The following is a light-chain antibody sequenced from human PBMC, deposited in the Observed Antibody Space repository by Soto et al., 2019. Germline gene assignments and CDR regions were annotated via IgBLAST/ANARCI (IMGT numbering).Light chain of an antibody. Sequence: QSALTQPASVSGSPGQSLTISCTGTTSDIGFYDYVSWYQQHPGKVPQLMIYEGSKRPSGVSNRFSGSKSGNTASLTISGLQAEDEADYYCCSYARGSTYVFGTGTKLTVL. J-gene: IGLJ1*01. CDR2: EGS. CDR3: CSYARGSTYV. CDR1: TSDIGFYDY. V-gene: IGLV2-23*01.